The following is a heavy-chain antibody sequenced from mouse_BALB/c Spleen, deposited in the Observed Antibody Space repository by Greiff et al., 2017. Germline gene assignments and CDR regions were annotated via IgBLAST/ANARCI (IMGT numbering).Heavy chain of an antibody. CDR3: AITTATYYYAMDY. CDR2: ISDGGSYT. J-gene: IGHJ4*01. V-gene: IGHV5-4*02. CDR1: GFTFSDYY. Sequence: KVEESGGGLVKPGGSLKLSCAASGFTFSDYYMYWVRQTPEKRLEWVATISDGGSYTYYPDSVKGRFTISRDNAKNNLYLQMSSLKSEDTAMYYCAITTATYYYAMDYWGQGTSVTVSS. D-gene: IGHD1-2*01.